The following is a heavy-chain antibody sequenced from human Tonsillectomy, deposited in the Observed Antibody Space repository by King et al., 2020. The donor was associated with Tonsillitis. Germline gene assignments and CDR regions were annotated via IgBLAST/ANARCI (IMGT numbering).Heavy chain of an antibody. J-gene: IGHJ4*02. V-gene: IGHV3-49*03. CDR2: IRSMAYVCTP. CDR3: TRQGRYSTGWYSFDY. CDR1: GLTFGDYA. Sequence: VQLVESGGGLVQPGRSLRLSCTASGLTFGDYAMSWFRQSPGKRLEWVGFIRSMAYVCTPEYAASVKGRFTISRDDSKSIAYLQMNSLKTEDTAVYYCTRQGRYSTGWYSFDYCGQGTLVTASS. D-gene: IGHD6-19*01.